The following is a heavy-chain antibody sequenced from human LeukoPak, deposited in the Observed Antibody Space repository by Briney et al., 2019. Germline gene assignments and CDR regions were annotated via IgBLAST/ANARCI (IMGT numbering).Heavy chain of an antibody. CDR2: IDHSGST. J-gene: IGHJ3*02. D-gene: IGHD1-26*01. V-gene: IGHV4-34*01. Sequence: SETLSLTCAVYGGSFSGYYWSWIRQPPGKGLEWIGEIDHSGSTNYNPSLKSRVTISVDTSKNQFSLKLSSVTAADTAVYYCARQGIVGRYDAFDIWGQGTMVTVSS. CDR3: ARQGIVGRYDAFDI. CDR1: GGSFSGYY.